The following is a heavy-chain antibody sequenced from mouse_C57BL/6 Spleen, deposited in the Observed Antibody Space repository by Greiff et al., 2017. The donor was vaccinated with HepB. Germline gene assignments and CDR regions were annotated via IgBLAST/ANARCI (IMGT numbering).Heavy chain of an antibody. J-gene: IGHJ4*01. CDR1: GYTFTSYW. Sequence: QVHVKQPGAELVKPGASVKLSCKASGYTFTSYWMQWVKQRPGQGLEWIGEIDPSDSYTNYNQKFKGKATLTVDTSSSTAYMQLSSLTSEDSAVYYCARRIYEYAMDYWGQGTSVTVSS. CDR2: IDPSDSYT. D-gene: IGHD2-12*01. V-gene: IGHV1-50*01. CDR3: ARRIYEYAMDY.